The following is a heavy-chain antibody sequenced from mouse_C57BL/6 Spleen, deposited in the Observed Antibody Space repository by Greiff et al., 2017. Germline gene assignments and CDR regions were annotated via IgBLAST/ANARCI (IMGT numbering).Heavy chain of an antibody. V-gene: IGHV1-26*01. D-gene: IGHD2-1*01. CDR2: IIPNNGGT. CDR3: ARERGNGVYFDY. J-gene: IGHJ2*01. Sequence: EVQLQQSGPELVKPGASVKISCKASGYTFTDYYMNWVKQSHGKSLEWIGDIIPNNGGTSYNQKFKGKATLTVDKSSSTAYMELRSLTSEDSAVYYCARERGNGVYFDYWGQGTTLTVSS. CDR1: GYTFTDYY.